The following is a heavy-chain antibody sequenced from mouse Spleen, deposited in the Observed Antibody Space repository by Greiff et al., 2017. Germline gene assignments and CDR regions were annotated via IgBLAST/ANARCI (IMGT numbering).Heavy chain of an antibody. D-gene: IGHD2-2*01. J-gene: IGHJ4*01. V-gene: IGHV1-64*01. CDR2: IHPNSGST. Sequence: QVQLQQPGAELVKPGASVKLSCKASGYTFTSYWMHWVKQRPGQGLEWIGMIHPNSGSTNYNEKFKSKATLTADKSSSTAYMQLSSLTSEDSAVYYCARWDGDDGAMDYWGQGTSVTVSS. CDR3: ARWDGDDGAMDY. CDR1: GYTFTSYW.